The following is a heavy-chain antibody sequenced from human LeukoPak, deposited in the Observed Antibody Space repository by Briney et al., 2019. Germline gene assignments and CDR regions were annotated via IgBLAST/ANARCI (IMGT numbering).Heavy chain of an antibody. V-gene: IGHV3-21*04. CDR1: GFNYSAYN. CDR3: AKVGENVLRIYPHSYYFDS. CDR2: ITSSSAYI. D-gene: IGHD2-15*01. Sequence: PGGSLRLSCAASGFNYSAYNMNWVRQAPGKGLEWVASITSSSAYIYYGDSVKGRVRISRDNAKNILYLQMFSLRAEDAAVYYCAKVGENVLRIYPHSYYFDSWGQGTLVAVSS. J-gene: IGHJ4*02.